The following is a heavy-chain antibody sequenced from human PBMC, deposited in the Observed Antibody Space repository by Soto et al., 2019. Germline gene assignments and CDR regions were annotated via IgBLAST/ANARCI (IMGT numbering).Heavy chain of an antibody. Sequence: SETLSLTCTVSGGSISSYYWSWIRQPPGKGLEWIGYIYYSGSTNYNPSLKSRVTISVDTSKNQFSLKLSSVTAADTAVYYCASSGIAIYWVFDYWGQGTLVTVSS. J-gene: IGHJ4*02. CDR2: IYYSGST. CDR1: GGSISSYY. CDR3: ASSGIAIYWVFDY. V-gene: IGHV4-59*08. D-gene: IGHD2-21*01.